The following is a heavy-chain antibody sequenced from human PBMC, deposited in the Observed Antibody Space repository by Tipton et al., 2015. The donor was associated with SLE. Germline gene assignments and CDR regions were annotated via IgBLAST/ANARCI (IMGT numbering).Heavy chain of an antibody. J-gene: IGHJ6*03. Sequence: TLSLTCTVSGGSISSYYWSWIRQPPGRGLEWIGYISESGNTNYNPSLKSRVTMSVDTSKNQFSLSLTSLTPADTAMYYCARGGLGVSYYYYMDVWGKGTTVTVSS. D-gene: IGHD1-26*01. CDR1: GGSISSYY. CDR2: ISESGNT. CDR3: ARGGLGVSYYYYMDV. V-gene: IGHV4-59*01.